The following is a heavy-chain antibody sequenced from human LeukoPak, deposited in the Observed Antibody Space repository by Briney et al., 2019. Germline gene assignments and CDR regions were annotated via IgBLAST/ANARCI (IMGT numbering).Heavy chain of an antibody. D-gene: IGHD3-22*01. Sequence: KPSETLSLTCTVSGGSISSTTHYWGWIRQPPGKGLEWIGTINYSGSTYYNLSLKSRVTISVDTSKNQFSLKLTSVTAADTAVYYCARRGHQNYYDSSGYHGAFDIWGQGTMVTVSS. CDR1: GGSISSTTHY. CDR2: INYSGST. V-gene: IGHV4-39*01. J-gene: IGHJ3*02. CDR3: ARRGHQNYYDSSGYHGAFDI.